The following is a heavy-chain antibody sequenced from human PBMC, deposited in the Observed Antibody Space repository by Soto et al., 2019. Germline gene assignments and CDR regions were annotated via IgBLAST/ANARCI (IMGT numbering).Heavy chain of an antibody. V-gene: IGHV1-58*01. CDR1: GFTFTSSA. CDR3: ARGVHITAPGCGPKY. D-gene: IGHD6-13*01. CDR2: IVVGSGNT. J-gene: IGHJ4*02. Sequence: ASVKVSCKASGFTFTSSAVQWVRQARGQRLEWIGWIVVGSGNTNYAQKFQERVTITRDMSTSTAYMELSSLRSEDTAVYYCARGVHITAPGCGPKYWGQGTLVTVSS.